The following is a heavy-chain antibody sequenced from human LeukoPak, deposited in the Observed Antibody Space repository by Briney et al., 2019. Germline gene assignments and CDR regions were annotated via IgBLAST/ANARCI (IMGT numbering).Heavy chain of an antibody. CDR1: GYSFTSYW. Sequence: GESLKISCKSSGYSFTSYWAGWVSQMPGRGLECMGIIYPGDSDTRYSPSFQGQVTISADKSISTAYLQWSSLKASDTAMYYCARQESYFPFDYWGQGTLVTVSS. CDR2: IYPGDSDT. CDR3: ARQESYFPFDY. J-gene: IGHJ4*02. D-gene: IGHD1-26*01. V-gene: IGHV5-51*01.